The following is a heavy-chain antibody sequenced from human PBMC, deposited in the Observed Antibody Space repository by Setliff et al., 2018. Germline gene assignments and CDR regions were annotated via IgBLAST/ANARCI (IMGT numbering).Heavy chain of an antibody. CDR1: LRTSS. Sequence: GSLRLSCEGFLRTSSMNWIRQAAGRGLEWLSYISPRSSTIYIADSVKGRFTISRDNSKNTLYLQMNSLRAEDTAVYYCAKGSSGWFGLCDYWGQGTLVTVSS. V-gene: IGHV3-48*01. CDR3: AKGSSGWFGLCDY. CDR2: ISPRSSTI. D-gene: IGHD6-19*01. J-gene: IGHJ4*02.